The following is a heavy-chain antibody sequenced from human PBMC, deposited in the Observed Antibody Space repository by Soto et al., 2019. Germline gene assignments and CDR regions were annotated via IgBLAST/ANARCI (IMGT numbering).Heavy chain of an antibody. J-gene: IGHJ4*01. CDR2: IYWDDDE. Sequence: QITLKESGPTLVKPTQTLTLTCTFSGFSLSSSGVGVGWIRQPPGKALEWLALIYWDDDEGYSPSLKSRLTSTKDSSKNPVVLTMTHMDPVDTATEYWAHRPFGYRYQVACWGHGTLVPVSS. V-gene: IGHV2-5*02. CDR1: GFSLSSSGVG. CDR3: AHRPFGYRYQVAC. D-gene: IGHD5-18*01.